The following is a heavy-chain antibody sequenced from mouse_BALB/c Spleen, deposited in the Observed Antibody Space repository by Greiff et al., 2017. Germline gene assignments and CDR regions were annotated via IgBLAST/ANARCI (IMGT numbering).Heavy chain of an antibody. CDR1: GFTFSSFG. CDR3: ARSPIYDGYYYCDY. J-gene: IGHJ2*01. V-gene: IGHV5-17*02. D-gene: IGHD2-3*01. CDR2: ISSGSSTI. Sequence: EVKLEESGGGLVQPGGSRKLSCAASGFTFSSFGMHWVRQAPEKGLEWVAYISSGSSTIYYADTVKGRFTISRDNPKNTMFLQMTSLRSEDTAMYYCARSPIYDGYYYCDYWGQGTTLTVSS.